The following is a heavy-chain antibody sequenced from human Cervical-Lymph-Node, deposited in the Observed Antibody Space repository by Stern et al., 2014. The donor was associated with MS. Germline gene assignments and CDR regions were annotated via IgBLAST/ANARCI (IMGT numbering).Heavy chain of an antibody. V-gene: IGHV1-46*01. CDR3: ASGGEVDGGDV. Sequence: VQLVESGTEVNKPGASVKVSCKASGYTLTIYYIHWVRQAPGQGLEWMGVNNPRGGRTTYAQKFQGRVTMTRDTSTSTAYMELSSLRSDDTAVYYCASGGEVDGGDVWGQGTTVTVFS. CDR1: GYTLTIYY. D-gene: IGHD2-15*01. CDR2: NNPRGGRT. J-gene: IGHJ6*02.